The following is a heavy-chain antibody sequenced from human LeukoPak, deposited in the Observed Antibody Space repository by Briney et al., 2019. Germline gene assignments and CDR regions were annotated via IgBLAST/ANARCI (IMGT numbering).Heavy chain of an antibody. V-gene: IGHV3-30*04. CDR2: ISYDGSKN. J-gene: IGHJ4*02. CDR3: ARVVSSSWFSFEY. CDR1: GFTFSSYG. Sequence: PGGSLRLSCEASGFTFSSYGMHWVRQAPGKGLEWVAVISYDGSKNYYADSVKGRFTISRDNSKNTLYLQMNSLRAEDTAVYYCARVVSSSWFSFEYWGQGTLVTVSS. D-gene: IGHD6-13*01.